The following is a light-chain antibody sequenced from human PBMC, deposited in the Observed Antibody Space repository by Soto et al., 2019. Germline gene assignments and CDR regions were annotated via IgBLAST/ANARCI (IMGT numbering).Light chain of an antibody. CDR2: GAS. CDR1: QSVSSN. J-gene: IGKJ2*01. CDR3: QQYNNWPPVT. Sequence: EIAMTQSPATLSVSPGERATLSCSSSQSVSSNLAWYHQKPGQAPRLLIYGASTRATGIPARFSGSGSGTEFTLTISSLQSEDFAVYYCQQYNNWPPVTFGQGNKLEIK. V-gene: IGKV3-15*01.